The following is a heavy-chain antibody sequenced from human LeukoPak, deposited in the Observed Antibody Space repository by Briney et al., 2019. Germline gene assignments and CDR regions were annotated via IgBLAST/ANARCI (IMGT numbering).Heavy chain of an antibody. Sequence: PGGSLRLSCAASGFTFSSFEMNWVRQAPGKGLEWVSYISISGSTIYYADSVKGRFTISRDNAKNSLYLQMNSLRAEDTAVYYCAKANGAIFGVAGYFDYWGQGTLVTVSS. CDR2: ISISGSTI. V-gene: IGHV3-48*03. D-gene: IGHD3-3*02. CDR1: GFTFSSFE. CDR3: AKANGAIFGVAGYFDY. J-gene: IGHJ4*02.